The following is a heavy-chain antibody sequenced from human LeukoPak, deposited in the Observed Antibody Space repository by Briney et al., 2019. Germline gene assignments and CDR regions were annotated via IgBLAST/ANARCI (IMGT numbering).Heavy chain of an antibody. J-gene: IGHJ6*03. D-gene: IGHD5-24*01. CDR2: ISGSGGTT. CDR3: ARSSRDGYNLIDYMDV. CDR1: GFTFSSSA. Sequence: PGGSLRLSCAASGFTFSSSAMSWVRQAPGKGLEWVSGISGSGGTTHYADSVKGRFTISRDNARKSLYLQMNSLRAEDTAVYYCARSSRDGYNLIDYMDVWGKGTTVTVSS. V-gene: IGHV3-23*01.